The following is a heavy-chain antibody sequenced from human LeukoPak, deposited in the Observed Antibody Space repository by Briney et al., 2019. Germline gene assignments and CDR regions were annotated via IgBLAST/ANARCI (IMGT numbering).Heavy chain of an antibody. J-gene: IGHJ4*02. CDR1: GYTFTSYG. Sequence: ASVKVSCKASGYTFTSYGISWVRQAPGQGLEWMGWISAYNGNTNYAQKLQGRVTMTTDTSTSTAYMELRSLRSDDTTVYYCARVAEMATITPHYYFDYWGQGTLVTVSS. V-gene: IGHV1-18*01. D-gene: IGHD5-24*01. CDR3: ARVAEMATITPHYYFDY. CDR2: ISAYNGNT.